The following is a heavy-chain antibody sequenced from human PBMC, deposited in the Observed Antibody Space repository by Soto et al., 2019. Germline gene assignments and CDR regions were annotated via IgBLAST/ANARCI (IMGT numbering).Heavy chain of an antibody. CDR1: GFTFSTYA. V-gene: IGHV3-23*01. CDR3: VPLCRYCSTTTPS. CDR2: ISGNGGDYT. J-gene: IGHJ4*02. Sequence: EVQLLESGGGLVHPGGSLRLSCAASGFTFSTYAMSWVHQAPRKGLEWVSAISGNGGDYTYYADSVKGRFTISRDNSKNTLYLQMNSLRAEDTAVYYCVPLCRYCSTTTPSWGQGTLVTVSS. D-gene: IGHD2-2*01.